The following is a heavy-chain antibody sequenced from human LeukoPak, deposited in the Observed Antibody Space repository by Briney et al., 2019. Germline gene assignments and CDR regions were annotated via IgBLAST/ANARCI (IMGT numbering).Heavy chain of an antibody. CDR1: GGTFSSYA. J-gene: IGHJ6*02. V-gene: IGHV1-69*13. CDR2: IIPIFGTA. CDR3: ARDRKYSSSWYYHYGMDV. Sequence: GASVKVSCKASGGTFSSYAISWVRQAPGQGLEWMGGIIPIFGTANYAQKFQGRVTITADESTSTAYMELSSLRSEDTAVYYCARDRKYSSSWYYHYGMDVWGQGTTVTVSS. D-gene: IGHD6-13*01.